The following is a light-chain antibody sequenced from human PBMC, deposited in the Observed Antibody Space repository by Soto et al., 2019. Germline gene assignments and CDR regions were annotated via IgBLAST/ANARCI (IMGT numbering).Light chain of an antibody. CDR1: QGIRDD. Sequence: AIQMTQSPSSLSASVGDRVTITCRASQGIRDDLGWYQQKPGKAPQLLIYAASSLQSGVPSRFSGSGSGSDFNLTITSLQPEDFATYYCLQDYSFPYTFGQGTTLEIK. CDR2: AAS. J-gene: IGKJ2*01. V-gene: IGKV1-6*01. CDR3: LQDYSFPYT.